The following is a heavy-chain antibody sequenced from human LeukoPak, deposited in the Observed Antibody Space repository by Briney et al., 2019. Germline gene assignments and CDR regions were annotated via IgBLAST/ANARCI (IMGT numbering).Heavy chain of an antibody. D-gene: IGHD3-10*01. CDR1: GGSFSGYY. J-gene: IGHJ5*02. Sequence: PSETLSLTCAVYGGSFSGYYWSWIRQPPGKGLEWIGEINHSGSTNYNPSLKSRVTISVDTSKNQFSLKLSSVTVADTAVYYCARGQYYYGSEFLASWFDPWGQGTLVTVSS. V-gene: IGHV4-34*01. CDR2: INHSGST. CDR3: ARGQYYYGSEFLASWFDP.